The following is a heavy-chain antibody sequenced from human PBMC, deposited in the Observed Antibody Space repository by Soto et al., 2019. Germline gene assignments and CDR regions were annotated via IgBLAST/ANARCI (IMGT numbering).Heavy chain of an antibody. Sequence: EVQLVESGGALVQPGGSLRLSCAASGFTFSDHHMDWVRQAPGKGLEWVGRTRNKGNSYTTEYAASVKGRFTISRDESNNSLYLQVTRLNSGDTAVYYCAVGEATRDYWGQGTMVTVSS. CDR2: TRNKGNSYTT. V-gene: IGHV3-72*01. CDR1: GFTFSDHH. J-gene: IGHJ4*02. CDR3: AVGEATRDY. D-gene: IGHD1-26*01.